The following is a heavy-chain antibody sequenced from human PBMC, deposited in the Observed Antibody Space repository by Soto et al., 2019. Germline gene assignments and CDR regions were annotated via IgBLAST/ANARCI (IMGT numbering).Heavy chain of an antibody. V-gene: IGHV4-39*01. CDR1: GGSISSSSYY. Sequence: QLQLQESGPGLVKPSETLSLTCTVSGGSISSSSYYWGWIRQPPGKGLEWIGSIYYSGSTYYNPSLKSRVTISVDTSKNQFSLKLSSVTAADTAVYYCARPKPDRSSSHQQEYYMDVWGKGTTVTVSS. J-gene: IGHJ6*03. CDR2: IYYSGST. CDR3: ARPKPDRSSSHQQEYYMDV. D-gene: IGHD2-2*01.